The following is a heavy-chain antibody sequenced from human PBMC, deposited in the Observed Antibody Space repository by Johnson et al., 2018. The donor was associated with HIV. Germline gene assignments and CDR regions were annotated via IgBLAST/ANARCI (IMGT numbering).Heavy chain of an antibody. V-gene: IGHV3-30*02. Sequence: VQLVESGGGLVKPGGSLRLSSAVSGFKFSSYGMHWVRQAPGKGLELVAFIRYAGSNKYYADSVKGRFTISRDNSKNTLYLQMNSLRAEDTAVYYCARDFLYAFDIWGQGTMVTVSS. CDR2: IRYAGSNK. D-gene: IGHD3-3*01. J-gene: IGHJ3*02. CDR1: GFKFSSYG. CDR3: ARDFLYAFDI.